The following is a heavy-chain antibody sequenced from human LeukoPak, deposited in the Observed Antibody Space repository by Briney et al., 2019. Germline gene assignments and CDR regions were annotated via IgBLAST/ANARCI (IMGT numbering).Heavy chain of an antibody. CDR2: INPSAGST. Sequence: ASVNVSCKASGYTFASYYMHWVRQAPGQGLEWMGIINPSAGSTSYAQKFQGRVTMTRDTSTSTVYMELSSLRSEDTAVYYCARGGLQLLAPLDYWGQGTLVTVSS. D-gene: IGHD5-18*01. V-gene: IGHV1-46*01. CDR3: ARGGLQLLAPLDY. J-gene: IGHJ4*02. CDR1: GYTFASYY.